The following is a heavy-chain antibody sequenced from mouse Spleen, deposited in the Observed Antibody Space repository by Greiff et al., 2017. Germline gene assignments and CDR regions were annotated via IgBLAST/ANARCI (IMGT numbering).Heavy chain of an antibody. V-gene: IGHV3-6*01. CDR3: ARDDYGLFDY. J-gene: IGHJ2*01. D-gene: IGHD1-2*01. CDR2: ISYDGSN. Sequence: EVKLVESGPGLVKPSQSLSLTCSVTGYSITSGYYWNWIRQFPGNKLEWMGYISYDGSNNYNPSLKNRISITRDTSKNQFFLKLNSVTTEDTATYYCARDDYGLFDYWGQGTTLTVSS. CDR1: GYSITSGYY.